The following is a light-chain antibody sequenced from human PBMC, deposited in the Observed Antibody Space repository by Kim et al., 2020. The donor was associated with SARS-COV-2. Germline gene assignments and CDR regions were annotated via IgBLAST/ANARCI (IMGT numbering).Light chain of an antibody. CDR2: KDT. CDR3: QVWDSSTWV. CDR1: NIVTKN. Sequence: SVALGQTARITCAGHNIVTKNVLWYQQKAGQAPVLVMYKDTNRPSGIPERFSGSNSGNTATLTISRAQAGDEADYYCQVWDSSTWVFGGGTQLSVL. V-gene: IGLV3-9*01. J-gene: IGLJ3*02.